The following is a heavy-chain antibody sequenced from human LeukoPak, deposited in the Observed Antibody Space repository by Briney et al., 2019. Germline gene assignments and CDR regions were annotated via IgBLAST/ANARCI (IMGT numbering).Heavy chain of an antibody. Sequence: ASVKVSCKASGFTFTSSAMQWVRQARGQRLEWIGWIVVGSGNTNYAQKFQERVTITRDMSTSTAYMELSSLRSEDTAVYYCAAGDSGTAWVNYFDYWGQGTLVTVSS. J-gene: IGHJ4*02. CDR1: GFTFTSSA. CDR3: AAGDSGTAWVNYFDY. CDR2: IVVGSGNT. V-gene: IGHV1-58*02. D-gene: IGHD1-26*01.